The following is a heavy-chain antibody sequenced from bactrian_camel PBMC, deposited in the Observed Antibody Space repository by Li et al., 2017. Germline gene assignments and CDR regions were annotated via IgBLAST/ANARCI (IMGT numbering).Heavy chain of an antibody. J-gene: IGHJ4*01. V-gene: IGHV3S31*01. CDR1: GYTRGDWC. CDR2: IYTGGKST. Sequence: DVQLVESGGGSVQAGGSLRLSCAASGYTRGDWCMAWFRQVPGKERDLLTSIYTGGKSTYHSGSVKGRFTVSRDNDKNTLYLHMSDLQPDDSALYRCAAVWGRRWDDDLTQGSYNVWGTGTQVTVS. D-gene: IGHD5*01.